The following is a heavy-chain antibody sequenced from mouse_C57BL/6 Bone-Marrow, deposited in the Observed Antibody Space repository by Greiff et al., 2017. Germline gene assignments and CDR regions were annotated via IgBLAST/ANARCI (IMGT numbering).Heavy chain of an antibody. CDR2: IDPSDSYT. V-gene: IGHV1-69*01. J-gene: IGHJ3*01. Sequence: QVQLQQPGAELVMPGASVKLSCKASGYTFTSYWMHWVKQRPGQGLEWIGEIDPSDSYTNYNQKFKGKSTLTVDKSSSTAYMQLSSLTSEDSAVYYCARSRVNYAWFAYWGQGTLVTVSA. CDR3: ARSRVNYAWFAY. CDR1: GYTFTSYW. D-gene: IGHD2-1*01.